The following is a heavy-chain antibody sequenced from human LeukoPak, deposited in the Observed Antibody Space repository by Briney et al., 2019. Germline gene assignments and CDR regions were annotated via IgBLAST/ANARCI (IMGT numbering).Heavy chain of an antibody. D-gene: IGHD1-26*01. CDR3: AKSVYAGYGIVGATMKKGDAFDI. V-gene: IGHV3-9*03. CDR2: ISWNSGSI. CDR1: GFTFDDYA. Sequence: PGRSLRLSCAASGFTFDDYAMHWVRQAPGKGLEWVSGISWNSGSIGYADSVKGRFTISRDNAKNSLYLQMNSLRAEDMALYYCAKSVYAGYGIVGATMKKGDAFDIWGQGTMVTVSS. J-gene: IGHJ3*02.